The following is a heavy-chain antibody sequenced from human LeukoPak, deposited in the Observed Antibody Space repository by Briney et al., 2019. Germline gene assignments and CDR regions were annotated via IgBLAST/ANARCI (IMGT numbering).Heavy chain of an antibody. Sequence: AAVKVSCKDSGYRFTSYGISWVRLAPGPGLEWMGWINPNSGVTNYAQKFQGRVTMTRDTSISTAYMELSRLRSDDTAVYYCARTYYDSSGYVPFDYWGQGTLVTVSS. CDR2: INPNSGVT. V-gene: IGHV1-2*02. CDR1: GYRFTSYG. CDR3: ARTYYDSSGYVPFDY. J-gene: IGHJ4*02. D-gene: IGHD3-22*01.